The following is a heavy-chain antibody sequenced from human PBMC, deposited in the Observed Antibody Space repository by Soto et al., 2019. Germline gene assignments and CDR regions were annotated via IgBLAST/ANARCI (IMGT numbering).Heavy chain of an antibody. V-gene: IGHV5-51*01. CDR3: ARGYCTAPICYPWFDP. CDR2: IYPGDSDT. CDR1: GYAFSRYW. Sequence: GETLKISCQGSGYAFSRYWIAWVRQMPGNGLAWMGIIYPGDSDTRCSPSFQGQVTISVDKSITTAYLQWSSLKASDTAMYYCARGYCTAPICYPWFDPWGQGTLVTVSS. D-gene: IGHD2-8*02. J-gene: IGHJ5*02.